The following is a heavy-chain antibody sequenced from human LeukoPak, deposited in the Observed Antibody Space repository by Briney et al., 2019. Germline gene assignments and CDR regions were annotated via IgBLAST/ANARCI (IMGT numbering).Heavy chain of an antibody. CDR1: GFTFDDYA. V-gene: IGHV3-9*01. Sequence: GRSLRLSCAASGFTFDDYAMHWVRQAPGKGLEWVSGISWNSGSIGYADSVKGRFTISRDNAKNSLYLQMNSLRAEDTALYYCAKAKSLYGSGRLGFYWGQGTLVTVSS. J-gene: IGHJ4*02. CDR2: ISWNSGSI. CDR3: AKAKSLYGSGRLGFY. D-gene: IGHD3-10*01.